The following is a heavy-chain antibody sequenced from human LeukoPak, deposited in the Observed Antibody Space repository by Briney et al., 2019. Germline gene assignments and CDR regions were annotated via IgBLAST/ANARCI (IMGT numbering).Heavy chain of an antibody. D-gene: IGHD3-22*01. Sequence: GGSLRLSCAACGFAFSTYTMNWARQAPGKGLEWVASINSGGTTTHYAFSVKGRFTISRDNAQNVLYLQMNGLRGDDAAVYYCLRGDSRDFWGQGTLVTVS. CDR1: GFAFSTYT. V-gene: IGHV3-21*06. J-gene: IGHJ4*02. CDR3: LRGDSRDF. CDR2: INSGGTTT.